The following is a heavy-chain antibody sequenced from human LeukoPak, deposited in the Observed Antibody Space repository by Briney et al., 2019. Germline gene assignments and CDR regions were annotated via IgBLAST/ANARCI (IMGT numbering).Heavy chain of an antibody. CDR3: ARGGSSWYVCYFDY. CDR1: GGSISSYY. Sequence: HSETLSLTCTVSGGSISSYYWSWIRQPAGKGLEWIGRIYTSGSTNYNPSLKSRVTMSVDTSKNQFSLKLSSVTAADTAVYYCARGGSSWYVCYFDYWGQGTLVTVSS. J-gene: IGHJ4*02. V-gene: IGHV4-4*07. D-gene: IGHD6-13*01. CDR2: IYTSGST.